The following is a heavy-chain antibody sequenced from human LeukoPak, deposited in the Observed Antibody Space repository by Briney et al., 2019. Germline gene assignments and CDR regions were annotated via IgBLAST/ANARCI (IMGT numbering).Heavy chain of an antibody. CDR1: GFTFSSYS. Sequence: GGSLRLSCEASGFTFSSYSMNWVRQPQGKGLEWVSSISSSSSYIYYADSVKGRFTISRDNAKNSLYLQMNSLRAEDTAVYYCVRDFRCSGGSCPLFDYWGQGTLVTVSS. D-gene: IGHD2-15*01. J-gene: IGHJ4*02. CDR3: VRDFRCSGGSCPLFDY. V-gene: IGHV3-21*04. CDR2: ISSSSSYI.